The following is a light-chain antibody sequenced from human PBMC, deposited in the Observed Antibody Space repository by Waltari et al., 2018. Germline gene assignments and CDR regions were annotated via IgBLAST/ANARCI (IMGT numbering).Light chain of an antibody. CDR1: SSDVGGHNY. J-gene: IGLJ1*01. CDR2: DVT. CDR3: SSYTTASTPV. V-gene: IGLV2-14*03. Sequence: QSALTQPASVSGSPGQSITISCTGTSSDVGGHNYVSWYQQPPVKVPKLIIYDVTNRPAGVSNRFSGSMSGNTACLTMSGLQPGDEADYYCSSYTTASTPVFGTGTMVTVL.